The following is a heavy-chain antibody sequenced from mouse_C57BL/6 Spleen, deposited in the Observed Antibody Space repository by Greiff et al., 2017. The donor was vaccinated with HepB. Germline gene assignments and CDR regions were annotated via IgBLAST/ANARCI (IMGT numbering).Heavy chain of an antibody. Sequence: VQLQQSGAELARPGASVKLSCKASGYTFTSYGISWVKQRTGQGLEWIGEIYPRSGNTYYNEKFKGKATLTADKSSSTAYMELRSLTSEDSAVYFCARGCNYYGSSYGYFDVWGTGTTVTVSS. CDR1: GYTFTSYG. J-gene: IGHJ1*03. D-gene: IGHD1-1*01. CDR2: IYPRSGNT. V-gene: IGHV1-81*01. CDR3: ARGCNYYGSSYGYFDV.